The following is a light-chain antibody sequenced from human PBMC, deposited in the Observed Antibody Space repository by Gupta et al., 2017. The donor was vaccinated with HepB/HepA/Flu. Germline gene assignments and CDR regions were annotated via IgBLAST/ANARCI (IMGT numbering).Light chain of an antibody. CDR2: SNN. Sequence: QYVLTQPHSASGTPGQRVTIACSGSSSNIGSNTVNWYQQPPGTAPKLLIYSNNQRPSGVPDRFSGSKSGTSASLAISGLQSEDEADYYCAAWDDSLNGWVFGGGTKLTVL. CDR3: AAWDDSLNGWV. V-gene: IGLV1-44*01. CDR1: SSNIGSNT. J-gene: IGLJ3*02.